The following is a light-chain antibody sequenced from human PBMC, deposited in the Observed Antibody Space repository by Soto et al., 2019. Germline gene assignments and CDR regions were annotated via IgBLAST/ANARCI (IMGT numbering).Light chain of an antibody. J-gene: IGKJ4*01. CDR1: DDIINS. CDR2: DAS. V-gene: IGKV1-33*01. Sequence: DIQVTQSPSSLSASVGDRVIITCQASDDIINSLNWYQQKPGKAPKLLIHDASILQTGVPSRLSGSGSGTDFTFTITSLQPEDIATYYCQQYDILPITFGGGTKVDIK. CDR3: QQYDILPIT.